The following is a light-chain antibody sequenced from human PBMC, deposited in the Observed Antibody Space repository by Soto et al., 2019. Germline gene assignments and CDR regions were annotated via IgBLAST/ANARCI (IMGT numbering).Light chain of an antibody. CDR1: SSDVGSYNL. CDR2: EVS. V-gene: IGLV2-23*02. Sequence: QSVLTQPASVSGSPGQSITISCTGTSSDVGSYNLVSWYQHHPGKAPKLMIYEVSKRPSGVSNRFSGSKSGNTASLTISGLQAEDEADYYCCSYAGSSTFPYVFGTGTKVXVL. J-gene: IGLJ1*01. CDR3: CSYAGSSTFPYV.